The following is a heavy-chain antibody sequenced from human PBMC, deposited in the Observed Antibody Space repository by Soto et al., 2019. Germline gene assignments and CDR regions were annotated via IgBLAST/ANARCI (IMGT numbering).Heavy chain of an antibody. CDR2: INYRGTT. CDR3: ARRVACNGGSCKFDP. V-gene: IGHV4-39*01. CDR1: GGSISSSSYF. D-gene: IGHD2-15*01. Sequence: QLQLQESGPGLVTPSETLSLTCTVSGGSISSSSYFWAWVRQSPAKGLAWIGSINYRGTTFYTASLRSRVTISIDTSKNQFSLTLNAVTAADTALYCCARRVACNGGSCKFDPWGQGTLVTVSS. J-gene: IGHJ5*02.